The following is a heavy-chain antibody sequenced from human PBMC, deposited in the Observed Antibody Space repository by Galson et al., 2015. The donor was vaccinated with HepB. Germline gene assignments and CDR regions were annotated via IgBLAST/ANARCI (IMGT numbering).Heavy chain of an antibody. CDR2: ISSSSSYI. V-gene: IGHV3-21*01. D-gene: IGHD6-19*01. CDR1: TFIFSTYS. J-gene: IGHJ4*02. Sequence: SLRLSCAASTFIFSTYSMDWVRQAPGKGLEWVSSISSSSSYIYYADSVKGRFTISRDNAKNSLYLQMNSLRAEDTAVYYCARDGSSGWVNFDYWGQGTLVTVSS. CDR3: ARDGSSGWVNFDY.